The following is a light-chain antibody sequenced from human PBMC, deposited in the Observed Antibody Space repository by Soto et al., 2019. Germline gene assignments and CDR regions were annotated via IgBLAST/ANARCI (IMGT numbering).Light chain of an antibody. V-gene: IGKV3-20*01. Sequence: IVLTQFPGTLSLSPGDRYTLSWLASQTATGNSLAWYQHRLGRAPRVLIYGASNRATGITDRFSGSGSGTDFTLTITRLEPEDFAVYFCQPYGGSPRTFGQGTRLDIK. CDR2: GAS. CDR3: QPYGGSPRT. J-gene: IGKJ5*01. CDR1: QTATGNS.